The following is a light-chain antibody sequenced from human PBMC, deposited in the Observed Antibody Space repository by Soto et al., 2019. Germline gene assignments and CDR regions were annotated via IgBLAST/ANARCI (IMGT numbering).Light chain of an antibody. CDR3: QHYNSDSGT. CDR1: QSISSW. Sequence: DIQMTQSPSTLSGSVGDRVTITCRASQSISSWLAWYQQKPGKAPKLLMYKASTLESGVPSRFSGSGSGTEFTLTISSLQPDDFGTYYCQHYNSDSGTFGQGTKVDIK. V-gene: IGKV1-5*03. J-gene: IGKJ1*01. CDR2: KAS.